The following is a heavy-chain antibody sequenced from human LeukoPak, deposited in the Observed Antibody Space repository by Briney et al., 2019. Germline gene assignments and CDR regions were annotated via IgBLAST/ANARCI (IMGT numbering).Heavy chain of an antibody. CDR3: ARGLGSSWYGRT. J-gene: IGHJ5*02. Sequence: SETLSLTCTVSGGSISSSSYYWGWIRQPPGKGLEWIGSNYYSGSTYYNPSLKSRVTISVDTSKNQFSLKLSSVTAADTAVYYCARGLGSSWYGRTWGQGTLVTVSS. CDR1: GGSISSSSYY. V-gene: IGHV4-39*07. CDR2: NYYSGST. D-gene: IGHD6-13*01.